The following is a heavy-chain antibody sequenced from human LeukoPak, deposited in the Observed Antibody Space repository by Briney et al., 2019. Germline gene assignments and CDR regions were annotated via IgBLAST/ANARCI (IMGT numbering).Heavy chain of an antibody. CDR2: ISTSGNSI. CDR3: ARFAAPGTGQDYQD. J-gene: IGHJ1*01. Sequence: GGSLRLSSAAPGSTFTNYEIKSVRQAPGKGLEWVSYISTSGNSIYYADSVKGRFTISRDSAKNSLCLQMHSLRAEDTADYHCARFAAPGTGQDYQDWGQGTLVTVSS. V-gene: IGHV3-48*03. CDR1: GSTFTNYE. D-gene: IGHD6-13*01.